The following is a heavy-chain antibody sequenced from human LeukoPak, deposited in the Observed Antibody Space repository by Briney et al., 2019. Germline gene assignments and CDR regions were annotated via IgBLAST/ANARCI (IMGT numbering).Heavy chain of an antibody. J-gene: IGHJ4*02. CDR1: GYTFTSYG. D-gene: IGHD3-22*01. V-gene: IGHV1-18*01. Sequence: ASVKVSCKASGYTFTSYGISWVRQAPGQGLEWMGWISAYNGNTNYAQKFQGRVTMTRDTSTSTVYMELSSLRSEDTAVYYCASTPITMISNSFDYWGQGTLVTVSS. CDR3: ASTPITMISNSFDY. CDR2: ISAYNGNT.